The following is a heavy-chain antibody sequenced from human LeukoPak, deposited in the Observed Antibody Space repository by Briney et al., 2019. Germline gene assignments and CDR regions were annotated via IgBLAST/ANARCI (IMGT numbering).Heavy chain of an antibody. CDR2: ISSSGSTI. CDR3: ARAGLQLDPVYYYYYMDV. J-gene: IGHJ6*03. Sequence: PGGSLRLSCAASGFTFSDYYMSWIRQAPGKGLEWVSYISSSGSTIYYADSVKGRFTISRDNAKSSLYLQMNSLRAEDTAVYYCARAGLQLDPVYYYYYMDVWGKGTTVTVSS. D-gene: IGHD5-24*01. V-gene: IGHV3-11*01. CDR1: GFTFSDYY.